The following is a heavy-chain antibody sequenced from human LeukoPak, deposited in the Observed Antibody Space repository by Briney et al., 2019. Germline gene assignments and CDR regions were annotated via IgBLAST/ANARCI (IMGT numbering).Heavy chain of an antibody. CDR1: GFTFNKYG. J-gene: IGHJ4*02. D-gene: IGHD6-19*01. CDR2: ISSSGSYI. V-gene: IGHV3-21*01. Sequence: PGGSLRLSCAASGFTFNKYGMHWVRQAPGKGLEWVSSISSSGSYIYYADSVKGRFTISRDNAKNSLYLQMNSLRAEDTAEYFCARDSRAVAADFDYWGQGTLVTVSS. CDR3: ARDSRAVAADFDY.